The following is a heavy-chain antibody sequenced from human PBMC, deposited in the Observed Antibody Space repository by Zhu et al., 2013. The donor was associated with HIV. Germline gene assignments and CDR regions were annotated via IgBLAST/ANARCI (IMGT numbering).Heavy chain of an antibody. CDR1: GGTLSSYT. CDR2: IMPIFGTS. D-gene: IGHD2-21*02. V-gene: IGHV1-69*06. Sequence: VQLVQSGAEVKKPGSSVKVSCQASGGTLSSYTVHWVRQAPGQGLEWMGGIMPIFGTSNYAQKFQGRVTMTRDTSTSTVYMELSSLRSDDTAVYYCARDLRGGDCTWGQGTLVAVSS. J-gene: IGHJ5*02. CDR3: ARDLRGGDCT.